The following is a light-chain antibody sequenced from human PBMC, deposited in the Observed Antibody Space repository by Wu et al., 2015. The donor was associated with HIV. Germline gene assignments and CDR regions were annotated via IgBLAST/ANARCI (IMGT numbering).Light chain of an antibody. CDR3: QQYYYRPT. V-gene: IGKV3-15*01. J-gene: IGKJ4*01. Sequence: VVLTQSPGTLSVSPGERVTLSCTTSQDVNDRVAWYKQRPGHSPSLLLSGASTRAAGVPDSFTGSGSGTDFTLTISSLGPEDVAVYFCQQYYYRPTFGGGTRAGIK. CDR2: GAS. CDR1: QDVNDR.